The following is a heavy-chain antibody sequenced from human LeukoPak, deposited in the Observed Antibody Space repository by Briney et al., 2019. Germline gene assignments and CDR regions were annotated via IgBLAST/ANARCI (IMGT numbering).Heavy chain of an antibody. CDR3: ARPGDASGDYGAFDI. CDR1: GGSISSYY. Sequence: SETLSLTCTVSGGSISSYYWSWIRQPPGKGLEWIGYIYYSGSTNYNPSLKSRVTISLDTSKNQFSLKLSSVTAADTAVYYCARPGDASGDYGAFDIWGQGTMVTVSS. D-gene: IGHD4-17*01. J-gene: IGHJ3*02. V-gene: IGHV4-59*08. CDR2: IYYSGST.